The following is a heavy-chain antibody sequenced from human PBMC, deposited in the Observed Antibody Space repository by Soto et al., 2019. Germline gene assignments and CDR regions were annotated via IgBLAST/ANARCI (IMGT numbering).Heavy chain of an antibody. CDR2: IIPIFGTA. CDR3: ARPVEMATISRSYLFY. CDR1: GGTFSNYA. J-gene: IGHJ4*02. V-gene: IGHV1-69*13. D-gene: IGHD5-12*01. Sequence: ASVKVSCKASGGTFSNYAINWVRQAPGQGLEWMGGIIPIFGTANYAQKFQGRVTITADESTSTAYLDLSSLRSEDTAVYYCARPVEMATISRSYLFYWGQGTLVTVS.